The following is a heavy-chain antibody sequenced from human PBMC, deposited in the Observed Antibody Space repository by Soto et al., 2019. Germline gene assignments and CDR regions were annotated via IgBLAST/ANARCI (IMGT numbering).Heavy chain of an antibody. D-gene: IGHD2-2*01. V-gene: IGHV1-2*02. CDR3: ARERYQVISDGMDV. J-gene: IGHJ6*02. CDR2: INPQTGGT. Sequence: ASVKVSCKASGYTFTGYYIHWVREAPGQGLEWMGWINPQTGGTSYAQKFQGRVTLSRDTSINTAYLELSRLRFDDAAVYFCARERYQVISDGMDVWGQGTTVTVSS. CDR1: GYTFTGYY.